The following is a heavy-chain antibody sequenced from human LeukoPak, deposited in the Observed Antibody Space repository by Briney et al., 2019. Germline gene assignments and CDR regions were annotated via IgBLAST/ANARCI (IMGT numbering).Heavy chain of an antibody. V-gene: IGHV4-30-4*01. CDR3: ARGHSGYDYYFAY. D-gene: IGHD5-12*01. CDR1: GGSISSGDYY. Sequence: TSSETLSLTCTVSGGSISSGDYYWSWIRQPPGKGLEWIGYIDYSGSTYYNPSLKSRVTISVDTSKNQFSLKLSSVTAADTAVYYCARGHSGYDYYFAYWGEGTLVTVSS. J-gene: IGHJ4*02. CDR2: IDYSGST.